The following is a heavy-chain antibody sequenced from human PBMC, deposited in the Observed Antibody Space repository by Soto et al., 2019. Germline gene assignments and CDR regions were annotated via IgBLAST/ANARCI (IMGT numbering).Heavy chain of an antibody. CDR3: ARDAVVVPAAMAWWFDP. CDR1: GYTVTGYY. J-gene: IGHJ5*02. D-gene: IGHD2-2*01. Sequence: QVQLVQSGAEVKKPGASVKVSCKASGYTVTGYYMHWVRQAPGQGLEWMGWINPNSGGTNYAQKFQGRVTMTRDTSISTAYMELSRLRSDDTAVYYCARDAVVVPAAMAWWFDPWGQGTLVTVSS. V-gene: IGHV1-2*02. CDR2: INPNSGGT.